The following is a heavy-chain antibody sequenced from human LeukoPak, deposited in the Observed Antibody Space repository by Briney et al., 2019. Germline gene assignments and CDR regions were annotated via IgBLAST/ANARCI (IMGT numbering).Heavy chain of an antibody. CDR1: GYTFTSYG. CDR3: ARGKTYYYDSSGYCWFDP. Sequence: ASVKVSCKAFGYTFTSYGINWVRQAPGQGLEWMGWISAYNGNTNYAQKLQGRVTMTTDTSTSTAYMELRSLRSDDTAVYYCARGKTYYYDSSGYCWFDPWGQGTLVTVSS. V-gene: IGHV1-18*01. CDR2: ISAYNGNT. J-gene: IGHJ5*02. D-gene: IGHD3-22*01.